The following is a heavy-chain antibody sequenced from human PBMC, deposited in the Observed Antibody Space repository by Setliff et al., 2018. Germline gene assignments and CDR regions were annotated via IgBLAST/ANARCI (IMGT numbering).Heavy chain of an antibody. D-gene: IGHD3-10*01. CDR2: IYYSGST. CDR1: GGSISSSSYY. CDR3: ARAEYYYGSGSFHPYYMDV. J-gene: IGHJ6*03. Sequence: PSETLSLTCTVSGGSISSSSYYWGWIRQPPGTGLEWIGSIYYSGSTYYNPSLKSRVTISVDTSKNQFSLKLSSVTAADTAVYYCARAEYYYGSGSFHPYYMDVWGQGTTVTVSS. V-gene: IGHV4-39*07.